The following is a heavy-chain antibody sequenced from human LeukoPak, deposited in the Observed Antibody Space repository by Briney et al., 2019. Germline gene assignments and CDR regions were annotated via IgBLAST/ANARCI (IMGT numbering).Heavy chain of an antibody. CDR3: ARDRRSYCSGAGCDSGNDY. CDR1: GYTFTNYG. Sequence: GASVKVSCKASGYTFTNYGISWVRQAPGQGLEWMGWISTYNGNTNYAQELQGRVTMTTDTSTSTAYMELRSLRSDDTAVYYCARDRRSYCSGAGCDSGNDYWGQGTLVTVSS. J-gene: IGHJ4*02. CDR2: ISTYNGNT. V-gene: IGHV1-18*01. D-gene: IGHD2-15*01.